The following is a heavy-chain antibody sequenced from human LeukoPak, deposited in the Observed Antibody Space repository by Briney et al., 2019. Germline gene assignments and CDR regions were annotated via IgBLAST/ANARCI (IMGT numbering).Heavy chain of an antibody. CDR2: ILYDEK. J-gene: IGHJ4*02. CDR1: GFTFSSFG. V-gene: IGHV3-33*05. CDR3: ARYCSGGCYSGVDY. D-gene: IGHD2-15*01. Sequence: GSLRLSCAASGFTFSSFGMHWVRQAPGRGLEWVALILYDEKYYADSVKGRFTISRDNSKNILYLQMDSLRVEDTAVYYCARYCSGGCYSGVDYWGQGTLVTVPS.